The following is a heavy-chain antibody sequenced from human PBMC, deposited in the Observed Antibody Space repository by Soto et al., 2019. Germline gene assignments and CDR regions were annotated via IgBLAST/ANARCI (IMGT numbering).Heavy chain of an antibody. J-gene: IGHJ6*02. CDR2: IYYSGST. CDR3: ASLIAARDGASKYYYYGMDV. D-gene: IGHD6-6*01. CDR1: GGSISSGGYY. V-gene: IGHV4-31*03. Sequence: PSETLSLTCTVSGGSISSGGYYWSWIRQHPGKGLEWIGYIYYSGSTYYNPSLKSRVTISVDTSKNQFSLKLSSVTAADTAVYYCASLIAARDGASKYYYYGMDVWGQGTTVTVSS.